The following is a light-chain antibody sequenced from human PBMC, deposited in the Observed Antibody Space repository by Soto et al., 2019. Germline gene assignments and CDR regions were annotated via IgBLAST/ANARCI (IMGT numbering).Light chain of an antibody. V-gene: IGKV1-5*01. J-gene: IGKJ1*01. CDR3: QHYNSYSEA. CDR2: DVS. CDR1: QSISSW. Sequence: DITMTQSLSTVSASVGDRVTITCRASQSISSWLAWYQQKPGKAPKLLIYDVSSLQSGVPSRFSGSGSGTEFTLTISSLQPDDFATYYCQHYNSYSEAFGQGTKVDIK.